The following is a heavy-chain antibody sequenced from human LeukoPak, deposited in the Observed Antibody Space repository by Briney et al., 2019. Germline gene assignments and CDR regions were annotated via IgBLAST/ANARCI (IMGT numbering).Heavy chain of an antibody. CDR2: ISSRSDAI. CDR1: GFTFSGYS. J-gene: IGHJ4*02. CDR3: ARGQYYSETNGYYLFDY. Sequence: GGSLRLSCAASGFTFSGYSMNWVRQAPGKGLEWVSFISSRSDAIYSADSVKGRFTISRDNAKNSLFLQMNSLRAEDTAVYYCARGQYYSETNGYYLFDYWGQGTLVTVSS. D-gene: IGHD3-22*01. V-gene: IGHV3-48*01.